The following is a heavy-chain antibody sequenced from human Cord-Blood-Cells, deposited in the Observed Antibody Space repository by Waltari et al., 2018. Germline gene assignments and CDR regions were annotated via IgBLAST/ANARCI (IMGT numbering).Heavy chain of an antibody. D-gene: IGHD6-6*01. J-gene: IGHJ1*01. CDR3: AKDRGYSSSSYFQH. CDR2: RRYDGSNK. Sequence: QVQLVESGGGVVQPGGSLRLSCAASGFTFSSYGMHWVRQAPGKGLELVAFRRYDGSNKYYADSVKGGFTIARDNSKNTLYLQMNSLRAEDTAVYYCAKDRGYSSSSYFQHWGQGTLVTVSS. V-gene: IGHV3-30*02. CDR1: GFTFSSYG.